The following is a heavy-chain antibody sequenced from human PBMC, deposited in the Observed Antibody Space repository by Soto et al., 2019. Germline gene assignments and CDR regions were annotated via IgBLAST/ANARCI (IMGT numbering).Heavy chain of an antibody. V-gene: IGHV3-13*01. CDR1: GFPFSSYY. D-gene: IGHD6-13*01. CDR2: IGTAGDT. J-gene: IGHJ4*02. Sequence: PGGSLRLSCAASGFPFSSYYMHWVRQATGKGLEWVSAIGTAGDTYYPGSVKGRFTIPRENAKNSLYLQMNSLRAEDTAVYYCARSSSWPPDEPPDYWGQGTLVTVSS. CDR3: ARSSSWPPDEPPDY.